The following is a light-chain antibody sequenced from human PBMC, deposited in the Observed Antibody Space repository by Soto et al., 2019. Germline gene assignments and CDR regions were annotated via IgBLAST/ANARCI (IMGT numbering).Light chain of an antibody. CDR3: HQRSNWPPDT. V-gene: IGKV3-11*01. Sequence: DIVLTQSPDTLSLSPGEGASLSCRASQSVHTFLAWYQQQPGQAPRLLIYGASTRATGVPARFSGSGSGTDFTLTISSLEPEDFAVYYCHQRSNWPPDTFGQGTRLEI. CDR1: QSVHTF. CDR2: GAS. J-gene: IGKJ5*01.